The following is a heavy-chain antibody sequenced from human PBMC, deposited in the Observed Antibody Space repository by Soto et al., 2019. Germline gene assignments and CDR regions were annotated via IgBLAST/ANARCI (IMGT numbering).Heavy chain of an antibody. CDR1: GFTFGDYV. J-gene: IGHJ5*02. CDR3: SRGFDGSAP. CDR2: IRSKAYGGTT. Sequence: SGGSLRLSCTASGFTFGDYVMSWFRQAPGKGLEWVGFIRSKAYGGTTDYAASVKGRFTISRDDSKSIAYLQMNSLKTEDTAVYYCSRGFDGSAPWGQGTLVTVSS. V-gene: IGHV3-49*03. D-gene: IGHD3-9*01.